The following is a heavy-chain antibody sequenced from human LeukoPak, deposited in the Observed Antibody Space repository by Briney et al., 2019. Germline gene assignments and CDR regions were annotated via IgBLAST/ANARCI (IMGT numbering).Heavy chain of an antibody. Sequence: SQTLSLTCAISGDSVSSNSAAWNWIRQSPSRGLEWLGRTYYRSKWYNDYAVSVKSRITINPDTSKNQFSLQLNSVTPGDTAVYCCARDHGGASGWYLSYWYFDLWGRGTLVTVSS. D-gene: IGHD6-19*01. V-gene: IGHV6-1*01. J-gene: IGHJ2*01. CDR2: TYYRSKWYN. CDR3: ARDHGGASGWYLSYWYFDL. CDR1: GDSVSSNSAA.